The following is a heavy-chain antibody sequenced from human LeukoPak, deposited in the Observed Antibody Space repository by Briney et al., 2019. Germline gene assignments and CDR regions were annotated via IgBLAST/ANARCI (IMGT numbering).Heavy chain of an antibody. CDR1: GGSISSSTYY. V-gene: IGHV4-39*01. D-gene: IGHD5-24*01. CDR2: MYYTGDT. J-gene: IGHJ4*02. Sequence: PSETLSLTCTVSGGSISSSTYYWGWIRQPPGKGLDWLGSMYYTGDTYYNPSLKSRVTISVDTSKNQFSLKLTSVTAADAAVYYCARQPRDGHNPRPYYFDYWGQGTLVTVSS. CDR3: ARQPRDGHNPRPYYFDY.